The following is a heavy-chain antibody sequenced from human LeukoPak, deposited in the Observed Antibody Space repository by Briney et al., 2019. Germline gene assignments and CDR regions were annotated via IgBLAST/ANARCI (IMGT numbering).Heavy chain of an antibody. CDR3: AKEAGYSGYDYPDY. Sequence: GGSLRLSCAASGFTFSSYAMSWVRQAPGKGLEWVSGISGSAYSTYYADSVQGRFTISRDNSKGTLYLQMNSLRAEDTAVYYCAKEAGYSGYDYPDYWGQGTLVTVSS. CDR1: GFTFSSYA. CDR2: ISGSAYST. J-gene: IGHJ4*02. D-gene: IGHD5-12*01. V-gene: IGHV3-23*01.